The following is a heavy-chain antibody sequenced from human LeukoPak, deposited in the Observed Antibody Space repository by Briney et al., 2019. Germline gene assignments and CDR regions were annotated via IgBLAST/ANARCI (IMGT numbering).Heavy chain of an antibody. V-gene: IGHV3-30*02. CDR2: IHSDGSNK. CDR3: ARELDIVATIGSLDY. D-gene: IGHD5-12*01. J-gene: IGHJ4*02. CDR1: GFTFSSYA. Sequence: GGSLRLSCAASGFTFSSYAMHWVRQAPGKGLEWVAFIHSDGSNKHYADSVKGRFTISRENSKNTLYLQMNSLRAEDTAVYYCARELDIVATIGSLDYWGQGTLVTVSS.